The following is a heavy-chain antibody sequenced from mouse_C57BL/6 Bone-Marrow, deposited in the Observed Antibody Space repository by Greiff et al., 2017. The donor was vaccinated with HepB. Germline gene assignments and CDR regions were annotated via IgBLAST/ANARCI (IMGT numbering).Heavy chain of an antibody. Sequence: GGGLVQPKGSLKLSCAASGFTFNTYAMHWVRQAPGKGLEWVARIRSKSSNYATYYADSVKDRFTISRDDSQSMLYLQMNNLKTEDTAMYYCMREAGTGWYFDVWGTGTTVTVSS. CDR1: GFTFNTYA. CDR2: IRSKSSNYAT. J-gene: IGHJ1*03. CDR3: MREAGTGWYFDV. V-gene: IGHV10-3*01. D-gene: IGHD4-1*01.